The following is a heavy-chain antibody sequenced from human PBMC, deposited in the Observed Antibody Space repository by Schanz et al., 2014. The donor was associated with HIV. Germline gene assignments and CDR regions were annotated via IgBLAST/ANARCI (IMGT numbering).Heavy chain of an antibody. CDR2: MNPNSGNT. J-gene: IGHJ4*02. CDR1: GYTFNTYD. D-gene: IGHD3-10*01. V-gene: IGHV1-8*01. Sequence: QVQLVQSGAEVKKPGASVKVSCKASGYTFNTYDINWVRQAPGQGLEWMGWMNPNSGNTGYAQKFQGRVTMTGDTSIDTAYLVLSSLRSEDTAVYFCARVPTHYYGSGSYYPFDYWGQGTLVAVSS. CDR3: ARVPTHYYGSGSYYPFDY.